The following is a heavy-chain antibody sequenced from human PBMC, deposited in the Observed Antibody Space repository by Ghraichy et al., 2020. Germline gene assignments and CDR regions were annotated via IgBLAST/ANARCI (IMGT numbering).Heavy chain of an antibody. V-gene: IGHV1-18*04. CDR1: GYTFTSYG. CDR3: ARDGPDSGWLLFDY. D-gene: IGHD6-19*01. J-gene: IGHJ4*02. CDR2: ISAYNGNT. Sequence: APVKVSCKASGYTFTSYGISWVRQAPGQGLEWMGWISAYNGNTNYAQKLQGRVTMTTDTSTSTAYMELRSLRSDDTAVYYCARDGPDSGWLLFDYWGQGTLVTVSS.